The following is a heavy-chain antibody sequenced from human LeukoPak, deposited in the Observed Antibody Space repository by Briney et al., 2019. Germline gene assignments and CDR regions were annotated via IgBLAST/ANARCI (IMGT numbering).Heavy chain of an antibody. CDR3: ARQTAMGRSGDY. Sequence: GESLKISCKASGYSFTSYWIGWVRQMPGKGLEWMGIIDPSDSETRYTPSFQGQVTISVDKSLTTAYLQWNSLKALDTAMYYCARQTAMGRSGDYWGQGTLVTVSS. J-gene: IGHJ4*02. CDR1: GYSFTSYW. CDR2: IDPSDSET. V-gene: IGHV5-51*01. D-gene: IGHD5-18*01.